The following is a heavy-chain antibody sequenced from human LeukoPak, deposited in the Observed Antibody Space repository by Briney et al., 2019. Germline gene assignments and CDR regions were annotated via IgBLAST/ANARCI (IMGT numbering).Heavy chain of an antibody. V-gene: IGHV4-61*02. CDR3: ASTDTRRDGLIFDY. CDR1: GGSISSGSYY. Sequence: PSETLSLTCTVSGGSISSGSYYWSWIRQPAGKGLEWIGRIYTSGSTNYNPSLKSRVTISVDTSKNHFSLRLSSVTAADTAVYYCASTDTRRDGLIFDYWGQGTLVTVSS. D-gene: IGHD5-24*01. J-gene: IGHJ4*02. CDR2: IYTSGST.